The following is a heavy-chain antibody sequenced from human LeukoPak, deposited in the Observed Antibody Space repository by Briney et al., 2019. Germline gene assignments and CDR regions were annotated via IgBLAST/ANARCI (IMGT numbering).Heavy chain of an antibody. CDR1: GFTVSSNY. CDR3: ARDYGDNGIDY. CDR2: IYSGGST. J-gene: IGHJ4*02. Sequence: GGSLRLSCAASGFTVSSNYMSGVRQAPGKGLEWVSVIYSGGSTYYADSVKGRFTISRDNSKNTLYPQMNSLRAEDTAVYYCARDYGDNGIDYWGQGTLVTVSS. V-gene: IGHV3-66*01. D-gene: IGHD4-17*01.